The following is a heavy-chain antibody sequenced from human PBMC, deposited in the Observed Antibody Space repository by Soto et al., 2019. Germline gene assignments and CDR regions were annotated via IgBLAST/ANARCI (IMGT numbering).Heavy chain of an antibody. CDR2: IKPDGSDK. J-gene: IGHJ3*01. V-gene: IGHV3-7*01. CDR3: ASYSGSYAFEE. Sequence: GGSLRLSCAASGFTFSSYWMSWVRQAPGKGLEWVANIKPDGSDKKYVDSVKGRFTISRDNAQNSIYLQMTSLRAEDTALYYCASYSGSYAFEEWGQGTMVTVSS. D-gene: IGHD1-26*01. CDR1: GFTFSSYW.